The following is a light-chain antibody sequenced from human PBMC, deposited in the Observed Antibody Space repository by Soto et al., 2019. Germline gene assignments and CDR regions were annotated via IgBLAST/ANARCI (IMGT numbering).Light chain of an antibody. CDR2: DAS. V-gene: IGKV1-5*01. CDR3: QQYNTYSWT. Sequence: QMSQSPSSLSASVGDRVTITCRASQSISSWVAWYQQKPGKAPKPLIYDASSLESGVPSRFSGSGSGTEFTLTISSLQPDDFATYYCQQYNTYSWTFGQGTMVDI. J-gene: IGKJ1*01. CDR1: QSISSW.